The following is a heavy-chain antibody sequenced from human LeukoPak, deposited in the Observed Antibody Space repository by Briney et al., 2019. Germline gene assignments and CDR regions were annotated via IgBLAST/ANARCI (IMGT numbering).Heavy chain of an antibody. CDR2: ITTTGGST. V-gene: IGHV3-23*01. D-gene: IGHD7-27*01. CDR1: GFTFSSYA. J-gene: IGHJ4*02. CDR3: AKDGGLWVSAHWGDS. Sequence: GGSLRLSCAASGFTFSSYAMSWVRQAPGKGLEWVSAITTTGGSTYYADSVKGRFTVSRDNSKNTLFLQMNSLRAEDTAVYYCAKDGGLWVSAHWGDSWGRGTLVTVSS.